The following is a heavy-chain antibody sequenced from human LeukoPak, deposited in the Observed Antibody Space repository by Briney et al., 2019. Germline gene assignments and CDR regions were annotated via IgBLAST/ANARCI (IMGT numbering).Heavy chain of an antibody. D-gene: IGHD5-18*01. CDR2: ISSSSSYI. CDR3: ARVAGYNYGYNYFDY. CDR1: GFTFSSYS. V-gene: IGHV3-21*04. J-gene: IGHJ4*02. Sequence: GGSLRLSCAASGFTFSSYSMNWVRQAPGKGREGVSSISSSSSYIYYADSVKGRFTISRDNAKNSLYLQMNSLRAEDTAVYYCARVAGYNYGYNYFDYWGQGTLVTVSS.